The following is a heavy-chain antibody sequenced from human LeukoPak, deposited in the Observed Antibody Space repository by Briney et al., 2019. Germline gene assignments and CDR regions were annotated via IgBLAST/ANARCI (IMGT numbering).Heavy chain of an antibody. D-gene: IGHD6-13*01. Sequence: GGSLRLSCAASGFTVSSNYMSWVRQAPGKGLEWVSVIYSGGSTYYADSVKGRFTISRDNSKNTLYLQMNSLRAEDTAVYYCARDSIAAAGTGNYWGQGTLVTVSS. CDR2: IYSGGST. CDR3: ARDSIAAAGTGNY. J-gene: IGHJ4*02. V-gene: IGHV3-66*01. CDR1: GFTVSSNY.